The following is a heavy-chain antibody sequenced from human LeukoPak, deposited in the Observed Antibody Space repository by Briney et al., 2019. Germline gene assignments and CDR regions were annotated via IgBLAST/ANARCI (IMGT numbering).Heavy chain of an antibody. CDR2: INHSGST. CDR1: GRSFSGYY. CDR3: ARGLRYYYYYMDV. V-gene: IGHV4-34*01. J-gene: IGHJ6*03. Sequence: PSETLSLTCAVYGRSFSGYYWSWIRQPPGKGLEWIGEINHSGSTNYNPSRKSRVTISVDTSKNQFFLKLSSVTAADTAVYYCARGLRYYYYYMDVWGKGTTVTVSS.